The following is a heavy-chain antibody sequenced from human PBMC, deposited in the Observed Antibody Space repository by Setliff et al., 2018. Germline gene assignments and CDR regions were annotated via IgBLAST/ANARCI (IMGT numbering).Heavy chain of an antibody. V-gene: IGHV4-38-2*01. Sequence: PSETLSLTCAVSGYSISSGYYWGWIRQPPGKGLEWIGSIYHSGSTYYNPSLKSRVTISVDTSKNQFSLKLSSVTTADTAVYYCARGKIRITMIVVPTGGAFDIWGQGTMVTV. D-gene: IGHD3-22*01. CDR1: GYSISSGYY. CDR3: ARGKIRITMIVVPTGGAFDI. J-gene: IGHJ3*02. CDR2: IYHSGST.